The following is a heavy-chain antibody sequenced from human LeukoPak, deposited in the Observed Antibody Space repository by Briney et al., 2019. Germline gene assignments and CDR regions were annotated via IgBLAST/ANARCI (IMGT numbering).Heavy chain of an antibody. J-gene: IGHJ3*02. D-gene: IGHD2-2*01. CDR2: INHSGST. V-gene: IGHV4-34*01. CDR3: ARARYCSSTSCYYTAFDT. CDR1: GGSFSGYY. Sequence: SETLSLTCAVYGGSFSGYYWSWIRQPPGKGLEWIGEINHSGSTNYNPSLKSRVTISVDTSKNQFSLKLSSVTAADTAVYYCARARYCSSTSCYYTAFDTWGQGTMVTVSS.